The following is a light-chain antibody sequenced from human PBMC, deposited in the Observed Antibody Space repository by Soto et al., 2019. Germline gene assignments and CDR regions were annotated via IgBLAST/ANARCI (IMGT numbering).Light chain of an antibody. CDR2: WAS. J-gene: IGKJ3*01. CDR1: QSVLYSSNNKNY. V-gene: IGKV4-1*01. Sequence: DIVMTQSPDSLAVSLGERATINCKSSQSVLYSSNNKNYLAWYQQKPGQPPKLLIYWASTRESGVPDRFSGSGSGTDFTLTISSLQAEDVAVYYCQPYYSTPRFTFGPGTKVDIK. CDR3: QPYYSTPRFT.